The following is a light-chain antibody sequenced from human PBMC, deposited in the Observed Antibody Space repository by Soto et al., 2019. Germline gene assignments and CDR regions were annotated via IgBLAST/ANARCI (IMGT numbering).Light chain of an antibody. CDR1: QSISTW. Sequence: DIQMTQSPSTLSASVGDRVTITCRASQSISTWLDWYQQEQGKAPKLLIHKASSLQSGVPSKFSGSGSGTDFTLTITSLQPEDFASYYCQQYDSYPYTFGQGTKLEIK. V-gene: IGKV1-5*03. CDR3: QQYDSYPYT. J-gene: IGKJ2*01. CDR2: KAS.